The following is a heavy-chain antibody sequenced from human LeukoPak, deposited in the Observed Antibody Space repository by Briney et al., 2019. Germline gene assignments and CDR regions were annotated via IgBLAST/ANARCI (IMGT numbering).Heavy chain of an antibody. CDR1: GFTFDDYA. CDR3: AKAQKQWLVRGFDY. Sequence: PGESLRLSCAASGFTFDDYAMHWVRQAPGKGLEWVSGISWNSGSIGYADSVKGRFTISRDNAKNSLYLQMNSLRAEDTALYYCAKAQKQWLVRGFDYWGQGTLVTVSS. J-gene: IGHJ4*02. D-gene: IGHD6-19*01. V-gene: IGHV3-9*01. CDR2: ISWNSGSI.